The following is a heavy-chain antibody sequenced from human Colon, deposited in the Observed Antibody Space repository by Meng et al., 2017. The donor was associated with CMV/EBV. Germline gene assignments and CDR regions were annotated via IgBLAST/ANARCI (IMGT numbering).Heavy chain of an antibody. J-gene: IGHJ4*02. Sequence: SGFTFSTYAMSWVRQAPGKGLEWVSAISGSGATTYYADSVKGRFTMSRDNSKNTLYLQMNSLRAEDTAIYYCAKDHSSAYYFFAVGHWGQGTLVTVSS. D-gene: IGHD3-22*01. CDR3: AKDHSSAYYFFAVGH. CDR2: ISGSGATT. V-gene: IGHV3-23*01. CDR1: GFTFSTYA.